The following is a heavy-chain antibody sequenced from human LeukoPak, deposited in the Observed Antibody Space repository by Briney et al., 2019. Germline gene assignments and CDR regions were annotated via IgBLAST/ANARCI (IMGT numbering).Heavy chain of an antibody. CDR3: ARDGKVPRGQWLVRGYFDY. J-gene: IGHJ4*02. CDR2: IYYSGST. CDR1: GGSISCSSYY. V-gene: IGHV4-39*07. Sequence: PSETLSLTCTVSGGSISCSSYYWGWIRQPPGKGLEWIGSIYYSGSTYYNPSLKSRVTISVDTSKNQFSLKLSSVTAADTAVYYCARDGKVPRGQWLVRGYFDYWGQGTLVTVSS. D-gene: IGHD6-19*01.